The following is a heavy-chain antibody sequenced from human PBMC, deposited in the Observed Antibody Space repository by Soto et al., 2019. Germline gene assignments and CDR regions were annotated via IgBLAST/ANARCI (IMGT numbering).Heavy chain of an antibody. CDR2: IRSKAYGGTT. Sequence: PGGSLRLSCTASGFTFGDYAMGWVRQAPGKGLEWVGFIRSKAYGGTTEYAASVKGRFTISRDDSKSIAYLQMNSLKTEDTAVYYCTREWDSNYYYGMDVWGQGTTVTVSS. D-gene: IGHD4-4*01. J-gene: IGHJ6*02. CDR1: GFTFGDYA. CDR3: TREWDSNYYYGMDV. V-gene: IGHV3-49*04.